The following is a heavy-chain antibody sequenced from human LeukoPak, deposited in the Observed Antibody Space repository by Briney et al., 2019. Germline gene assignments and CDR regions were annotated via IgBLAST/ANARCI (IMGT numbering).Heavy chain of an antibody. CDR1: GFTFSSYS. J-gene: IGHJ5*02. Sequence: GGSLRLSCAASGFTFSSYSMNWVRQAPGKGLEWVSSISSSSSYIYYADSVKGRFTITRDNAKNSLYLQMNSLRAEDTAVYYCARASVLRFLETNQPFDPWGQGTLVTVSS. CDR2: ISSSSSYI. D-gene: IGHD3-3*01. CDR3: ARASVLRFLETNQPFDP. V-gene: IGHV3-21*01.